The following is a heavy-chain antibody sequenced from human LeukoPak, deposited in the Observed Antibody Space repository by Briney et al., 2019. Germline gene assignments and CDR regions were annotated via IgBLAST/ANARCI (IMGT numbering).Heavy chain of an antibody. Sequence: SETLSLTCTVSGDSISSGSYYWSWIRQPAGKGLEWIGRIYSNGDTKFNPSLKSRVTISLDTSKNQFSLKLSSATAADPAAYYCASRHSKQQPYYYYMDIWGKGTTVTVSS. D-gene: IGHD6-13*01. CDR3: ASRHSKQQPYYYYMDI. CDR1: GDSISSGSYY. CDR2: IYSNGDT. V-gene: IGHV4-61*02. J-gene: IGHJ6*03.